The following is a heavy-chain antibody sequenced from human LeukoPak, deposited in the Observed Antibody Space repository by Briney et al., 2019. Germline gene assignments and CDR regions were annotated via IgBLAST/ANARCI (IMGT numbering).Heavy chain of an antibody. D-gene: IGHD3-22*01. CDR2: IRYDGSNK. V-gene: IGHV3-30*02. CDR3: AKWDYYDDSSGDPDAFDI. Sequence: GGSLRLSCAASGFTFSSYGMHWVRQAPGKGLEGVAFIRYDGSNKYYADSVKGRFTISRDNSKNTLYLQMNSLRAEDTAVYYCAKWDYYDDSSGDPDAFDIWGKGTMVTVSS. J-gene: IGHJ3*02. CDR1: GFTFSSYG.